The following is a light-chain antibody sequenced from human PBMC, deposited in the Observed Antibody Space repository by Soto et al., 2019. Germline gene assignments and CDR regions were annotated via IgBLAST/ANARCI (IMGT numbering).Light chain of an antibody. CDR3: HQHNNWWT. Sequence: EVVMTQSPATLSVSLGERATLSCRASQSVISILACYQQKPGQAPRLLIYGASIRAAGIPARFSGSGSGTDFTLTITSLQSEDFGVYYCHQHNNWWTFGQGTKGGYQ. CDR1: QSVISI. J-gene: IGKJ1*01. V-gene: IGKV3-15*01. CDR2: GAS.